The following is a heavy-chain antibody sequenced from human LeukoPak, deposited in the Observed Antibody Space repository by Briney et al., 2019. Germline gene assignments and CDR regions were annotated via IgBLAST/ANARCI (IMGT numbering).Heavy chain of an antibody. Sequence: KPGGSLRLSCAASGFRFSSYEMNRVRQAPGRGLEWVSYIGNTGRTIYYVDSVKGRFTVSRDNAKNSLYLQMNSLRAEDTAIYYCVRGDRYFFDYWGQGTLVTVSS. CDR2: IGNTGRTI. V-gene: IGHV3-48*03. D-gene: IGHD1-14*01. CDR3: VRGDRYFFDY. CDR1: GFRFSSYE. J-gene: IGHJ4*02.